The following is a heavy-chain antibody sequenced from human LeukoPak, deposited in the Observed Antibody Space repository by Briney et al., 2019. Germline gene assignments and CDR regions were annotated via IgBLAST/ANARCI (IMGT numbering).Heavy chain of an antibody. D-gene: IGHD3-22*01. Sequence: SQTLSLTCTVSGNSISSGDNYWSWIRQPAGKGLEWIGRIYTSGSTNYNPSLKSRVTISGDTSKNQFSLRLSSVTAADTAVYYCARASYSYDINGWVPFDYWGQGTLVSVSS. CDR2: IYTSGST. V-gene: IGHV4-61*02. J-gene: IGHJ4*02. CDR3: ARASYSYDINGWVPFDY. CDR1: GNSISSGDNY.